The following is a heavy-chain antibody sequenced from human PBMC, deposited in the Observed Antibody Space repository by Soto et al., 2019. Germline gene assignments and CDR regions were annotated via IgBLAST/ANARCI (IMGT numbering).Heavy chain of an antibody. CDR1: GYTFTSYY. CDR3: WLRERDSYFDY. D-gene: IGHD5-12*01. CDR2: INPSGGST. Sequence: GASVKVSCKASGYTFTSYYMHWVRQAPGQGLEWMGIINPSGGSTSYAQKFQGRVTMTRDTSTSTVYMELSSLRSEDTAVYYCWLRERDSYFDYWGQGTLVTVSS. V-gene: IGHV1-46*01. J-gene: IGHJ4*02.